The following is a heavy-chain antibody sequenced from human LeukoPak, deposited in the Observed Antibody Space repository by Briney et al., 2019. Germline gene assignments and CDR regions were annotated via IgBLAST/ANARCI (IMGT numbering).Heavy chain of an antibody. CDR3: ARGADGVSSNSRGWFDP. CDR2: LSNSSSYI. J-gene: IGHJ5*02. D-gene: IGHD2-15*01. V-gene: IGHV3-21*01. CDR1: GFPFRIFV. Sequence: GGPLRLLCGPSGFPFRIFVELGPPDSRGEAGVWVGSLSNSSSYIYYADSVKGRFTIPRDNARNSLYLQMNTLRAEDTAVYSCARGADGVSSNSRGWFDPWGQGTLVTVSS.